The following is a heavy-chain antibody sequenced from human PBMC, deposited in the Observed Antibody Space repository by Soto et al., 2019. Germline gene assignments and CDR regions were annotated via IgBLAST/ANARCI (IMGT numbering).Heavy chain of an antibody. CDR3: TPDYLQAAYYDYMWGSSRSDY. V-gene: IGHV3-15*01. Sequence: EVQLVESGGGLVKPGGSLRLSCEASGFTFSNAWMSWVRQAPGMGLEWVGRIISNTDGGTTDYAAHVKGRFTIARDHSKITLQLHMISRQTDETGVYYCTPDYLQAAYYDYMWGSSRSDYGGQGTLVAV. D-gene: IGHD3-16*02. CDR2: IISNTDGGTT. CDR1: GFTFSNAW. J-gene: IGHJ4*02.